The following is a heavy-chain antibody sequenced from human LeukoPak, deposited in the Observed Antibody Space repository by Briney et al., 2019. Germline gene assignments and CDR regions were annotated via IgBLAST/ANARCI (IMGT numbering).Heavy chain of an antibody. CDR3: VRVMGYCSDGSCYPRGVGYYYMDV. J-gene: IGHJ6*03. CDR2: ISYDGSNK. D-gene: IGHD2-15*01. Sequence: GGSLRLSCAASGFTFSSYAMHWVRQAPGKGLEWVAVISYDGSNKYYADSVKGRFTISRDNSKNTLYLQMNSLRAEDTALYYCVRVMGYCSDGSCYPRGVGYYYMDVWGKGTTVTIS. V-gene: IGHV3-30*04. CDR1: GFTFSSYA.